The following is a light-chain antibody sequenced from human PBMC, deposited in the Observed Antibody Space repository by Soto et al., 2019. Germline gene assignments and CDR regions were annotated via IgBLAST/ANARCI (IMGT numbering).Light chain of an antibody. J-gene: IGKJ1*01. CDR3: QQSYSTPWT. CDR2: AAS. CDR1: QSISSY. Sequence: DIQMTQSPSSLSASVGDRVTITCRASQSISSYLNWYQQIPGKAPKLLIYAASSLQSGVPSRFSGSGSGTDFTLTISSLQPEDFATYYCQQSYSTPWTFGQWTKVEIK. V-gene: IGKV1-39*01.